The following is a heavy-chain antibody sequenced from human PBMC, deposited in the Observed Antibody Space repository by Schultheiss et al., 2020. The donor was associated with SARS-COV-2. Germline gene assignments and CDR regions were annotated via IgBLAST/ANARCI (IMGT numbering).Heavy chain of an antibody. D-gene: IGHD1-7*01. J-gene: IGHJ6*02. CDR1: GFTFSGSA. V-gene: IGHV3-73*01. CDR3: ARAGTTFPRAEYYYYGMDV. Sequence: GGSLRLSCAASGFTFSGSAMHWVRQASGKGLEWVGRIRSKANSYATAYAASVKGRFTISRDDSKNTAYLQMNSLKTEDTAVYYCARAGTTFPRAEYYYYGMDVWGQGTTVTVSS. CDR2: IRSKANSYAT.